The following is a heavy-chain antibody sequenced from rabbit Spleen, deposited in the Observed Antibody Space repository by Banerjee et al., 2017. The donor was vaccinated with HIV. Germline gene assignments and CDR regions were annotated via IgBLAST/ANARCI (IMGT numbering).Heavy chain of an antibody. J-gene: IGHJ4*01. CDR3: ARDPAYSSGSGSAIPYL. CDR1: GFDFSSYY. CDR2: IDPFFGTT. D-gene: IGHD1-1*01. Sequence: QLKESGGGLVQPGGSLKLSCKGSGFDFSSYYMSWVRQAPGKGLEWIGYIDPFFGTTYYANWVNGRFTISNDNAQNMVFLQMTSLTVADTATYFCARDPAYSSGSGSAIPYLWGPGTLVTVS. V-gene: IGHV1S7*01.